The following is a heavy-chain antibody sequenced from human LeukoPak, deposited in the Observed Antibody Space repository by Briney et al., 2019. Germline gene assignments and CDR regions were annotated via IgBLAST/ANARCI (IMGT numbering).Heavy chain of an antibody. V-gene: IGHV1-18*01. CDR1: GHTFTSYG. CDR3: ARVGYCSGGSCYGDY. J-gene: IGHJ4*02. CDR2: ISAYNGNT. Sequence: GASVKVSCKASGHTFTSYGISWVRQAPGQGLEWMGWISAYNGNTNYAQRLQGRVTMTTDTSTSTAYMELRSLRSDDTAVYYCARVGYCSGGSCYGDYWGQGTLVTVSS. D-gene: IGHD2-15*01.